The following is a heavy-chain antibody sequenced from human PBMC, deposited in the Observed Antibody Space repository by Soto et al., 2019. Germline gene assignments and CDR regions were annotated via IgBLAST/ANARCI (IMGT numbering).Heavy chain of an antibody. CDR2: IKSNPVGGTT. CDR1: GFNFTNAW. V-gene: IGHV3-15*01. Sequence: GGYLRLSCAASGFNFTNAWGNWVRQAPGKGLEWVGRIKSNPVGGTTDYAAPVKGRFMISRDDSKGTLSLQMNSLKTEDTAVYYCTTYVYGSGWLWGRGTLVTVSS. D-gene: IGHD6-19*01. J-gene: IGHJ1*01. CDR3: TTYVYGSGWL.